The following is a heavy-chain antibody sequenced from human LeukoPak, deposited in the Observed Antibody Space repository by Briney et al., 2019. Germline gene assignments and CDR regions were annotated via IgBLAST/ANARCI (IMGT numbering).Heavy chain of an antibody. V-gene: IGHV1-46*01. CDR3: ARGDHVRIYAESSFDI. CDR1: GYTFTSYY. Sequence: ASVTVSCKASGYTFTSYYMHWVRQAPGQGLEWMGVINPSGGNTNYAQKFQGRVTMTRDTSTSTVYMELSSLRSEDTAVYYCARGDHVRIYAESSFDIWGQGTMVTVSS. D-gene: IGHD5/OR15-5a*01. CDR2: INPSGGNT. J-gene: IGHJ3*02.